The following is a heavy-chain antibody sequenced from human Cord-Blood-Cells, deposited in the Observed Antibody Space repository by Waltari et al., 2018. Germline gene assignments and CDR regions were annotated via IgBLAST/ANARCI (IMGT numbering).Heavy chain of an antibody. V-gene: IGHV5-51*01. J-gene: IGHJ4*02. CDR2: IYPGDSDT. CDR1: GYSFTSYW. D-gene: IGHD2-2*02. Sequence: GSGYSFTSYWIGWVRQMPGKGLEWMGIIYPGDSDTRYSPSFQGQVTISADKSISTAYLQWSSLKASDTAMYYCARGNCSSTSCYSYFDYWGQGTLVTVSS. CDR3: ARGNCSSTSCYSYFDY.